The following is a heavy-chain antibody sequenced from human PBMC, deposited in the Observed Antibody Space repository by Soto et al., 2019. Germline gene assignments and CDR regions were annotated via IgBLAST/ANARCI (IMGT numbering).Heavy chain of an antibody. CDR1: GLAFSTHW. J-gene: IGHJ4*02. V-gene: IGHV3-23*01. CDR2: ISGSGGST. Sequence: GGSLRLSCAASGLAFSTHWMTWVRQAPGKGLEWVSAISGSGGSTYYADSVKGRFTISRDNSKNTLYLQMNSLRAEDTAVYYCAKVGLSGSYYFDYWGQGTLVTVSS. D-gene: IGHD1-26*01. CDR3: AKVGLSGSYYFDY.